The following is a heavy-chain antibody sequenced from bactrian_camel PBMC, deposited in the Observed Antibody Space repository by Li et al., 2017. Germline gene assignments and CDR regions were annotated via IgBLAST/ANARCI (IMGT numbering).Heavy chain of an antibody. Sequence: HVQLVESGGGSVQAGDSLRLSCAASGLTSRTHCMAWFRQSPGKGLEWVSTINIGGGAVYYADSVKGRFTISQGDAKHTLHLRMNSLETGDTAAYYCAADCVGWAKGSYWGQGTQVTVS. CDR3: AADCVGWAKGSY. CDR2: INIGGGAV. D-gene: IGHD5*01. J-gene: IGHJ4*01. V-gene: IGHV3S1*01. CDR1: GLTSRTHC.